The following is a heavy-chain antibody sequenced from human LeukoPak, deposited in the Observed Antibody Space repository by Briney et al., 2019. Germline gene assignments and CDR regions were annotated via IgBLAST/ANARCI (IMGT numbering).Heavy chain of an antibody. D-gene: IGHD2-15*01. V-gene: IGHV3-23*01. CDR2: ISGSGGST. J-gene: IGHJ4*02. CDR1: VCTFSSYA. CDR3: AKGPIFGYFSGGSCYGPFDY. Sequence: GGSLRVSCADSVCTFSSYAMSGVRQAPGKGLECVSAISGSGGSTYYADSVKGRFTISRDNSKNTLYLQMNSLRAEDTAVYYCAKGPIFGYFSGGSCYGPFDYWGQGTLVTVSS.